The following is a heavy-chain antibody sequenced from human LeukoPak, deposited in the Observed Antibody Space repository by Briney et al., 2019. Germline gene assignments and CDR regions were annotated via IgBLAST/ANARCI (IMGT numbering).Heavy chain of an antibody. CDR3: AREAESSDFYHMDV. D-gene: IGHD2-21*02. V-gene: IGHV3-30*01. J-gene: IGHJ6*03. CDR1: GFTFSNYA. CDR2: ISYDGSNE. Sequence: GRSLRLSCAASGFTFSNYAMHWVRQAPGKGLEWVAVISYDGSNEYYADSVKGRFTISRDTSENTLYLQMNTLRPEDTAVYYCAREAESSDFYHMDVWGKGTTVTVCS.